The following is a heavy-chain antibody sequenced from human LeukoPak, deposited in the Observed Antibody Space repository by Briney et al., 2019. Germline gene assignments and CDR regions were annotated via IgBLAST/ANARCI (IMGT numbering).Heavy chain of an antibody. Sequence: PGGSLRLSCAASGFTFSSYAMSWVRQAPGKGLEWVSAISGSGGSTYYADSVKGRFPISRDNSKNTLYLQMNSLRAEDTAVYYCAKSGYDSSGYYLLTWCDYWGQGTLVTVSS. CDR1: GFTFSSYA. D-gene: IGHD3-22*01. CDR3: AKSGYDSSGYYLLTWCDY. J-gene: IGHJ4*02. CDR2: ISGSGGST. V-gene: IGHV3-23*01.